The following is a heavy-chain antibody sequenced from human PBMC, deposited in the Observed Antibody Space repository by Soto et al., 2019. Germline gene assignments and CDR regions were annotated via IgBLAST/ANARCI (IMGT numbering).Heavy chain of an antibody. D-gene: IGHD3-16*02. J-gene: IGHJ3*02. CDR1: GYTFTSYG. CDR2: ISAYNGNT. Sequence: ASVKVSCKASGYTFTSYGISWVRQAPGQGLEWMGWISAYNGNTNYAQKLQGRVTMTTDTSTSTAYMELRSLRSDDTAVYYCASWGLRLGELSHPPNAAFDIWGQGTMVTVSS. V-gene: IGHV1-18*01. CDR3: ASWGLRLGELSHPPNAAFDI.